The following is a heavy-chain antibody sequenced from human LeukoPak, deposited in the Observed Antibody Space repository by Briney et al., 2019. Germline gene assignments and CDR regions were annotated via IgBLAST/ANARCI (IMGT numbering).Heavy chain of an antibody. Sequence: SETLSLTCAVYSGSFSAYYWSWIRQPPGKGLEWIGEINHSGSTNYNPSLKSRITISVDTSKNQFSLKLSSVTAADTALYYCANTWIQLWRRGGWFDPWGQGTLVTVSS. CDR1: SGSFSAYY. D-gene: IGHD5-18*01. V-gene: IGHV4-34*01. CDR2: INHSGST. CDR3: ANTWIQLWRRGGWFDP. J-gene: IGHJ5*02.